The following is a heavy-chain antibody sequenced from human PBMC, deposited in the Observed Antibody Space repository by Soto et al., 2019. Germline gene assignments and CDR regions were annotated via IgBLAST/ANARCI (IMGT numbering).Heavy chain of an antibody. Sequence: GGSLRLSCAASGFTFGSSNMHWVRQAPGKGLEWVAYISSSGSNLHYADSVKGRFTISRDNAKNSVYLQMNSLRDEDTAIYYCTKCRGWFEGDGFDIWGQGTMVTVSS. D-gene: IGHD6-19*01. J-gene: IGHJ3*02. CDR2: ISSSGSNL. CDR1: GFTFGSSN. CDR3: TKCRGWFEGDGFDI. V-gene: IGHV3-48*02.